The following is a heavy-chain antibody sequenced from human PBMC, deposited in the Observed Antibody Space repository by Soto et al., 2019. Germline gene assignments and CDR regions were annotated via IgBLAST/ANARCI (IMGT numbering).Heavy chain of an antibody. V-gene: IGHV3-23*01. CDR3: AGGVVRGVIDS. J-gene: IGHJ4*02. CDR2: ISGSGGST. D-gene: IGHD3-10*01. CDR1: GFTFSSYA. Sequence: EVQLLESGGGLVQPGGSLRLSCAASGFTFSSYAMSWVRQAPGKGLEWVSAISGSGGSTYYADSVKGRFTISRNNSKKTLELQMISLRAEGSAVDYCAGGVVRGVIDSGGQGTLVTVSS.